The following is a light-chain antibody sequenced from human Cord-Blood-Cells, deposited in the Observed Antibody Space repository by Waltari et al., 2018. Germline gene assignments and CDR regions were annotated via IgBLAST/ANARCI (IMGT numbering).Light chain of an antibody. Sequence: QSALTQPRSVSGSPGQSVTISCTGTSSDVGRYNYVSWYQQHPGTAPKLIIYDVSKRPSGVPDRFSGSKSGNTASLTISGLQAEDEADYYCCSYAGSYTYVVFGGGTKLTVL. CDR2: DVS. CDR1: SSDVGRYNY. J-gene: IGLJ2*01. CDR3: CSYAGSYTYVV. V-gene: IGLV2-11*01.